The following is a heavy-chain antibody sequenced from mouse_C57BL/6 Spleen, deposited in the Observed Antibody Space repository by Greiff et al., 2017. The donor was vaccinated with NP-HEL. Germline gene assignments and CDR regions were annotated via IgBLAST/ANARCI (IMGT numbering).Heavy chain of an antibody. CDR1: GYSITSGYD. CDR3: ARGGYYFDY. Sequence: EVKLQESGPGMVKPSQSLSLSCTVTGYSITSGYDWHWIRHFPGNKLEWMGYISYSGSTNYNPSLKSRISITHDTSKNHFFLKLNSVTTEDTAKYYCARGGYYFDYWGQGTTLTVSS. J-gene: IGHJ2*01. CDR2: ISYSGST. V-gene: IGHV3-1*01.